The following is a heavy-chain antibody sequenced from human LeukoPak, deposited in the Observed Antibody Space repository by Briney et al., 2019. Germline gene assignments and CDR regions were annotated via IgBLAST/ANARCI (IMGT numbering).Heavy chain of an antibody. CDR3: ARSPRGDWLLPPYFDY. Sequence: PGGSLRLSCAASGFTFSDYYMSWIRQAPGKGLEWVSYISSSGSTIYYADSVKGRFTISRDNAKNSLYLQMNSLRAEDTAVYYCARSPRGDWLLPPYFDYWGQGTLVTVSS. CDR1: GFTFSDYY. CDR2: ISSSGSTI. D-gene: IGHD3-9*01. J-gene: IGHJ4*02. V-gene: IGHV3-11*01.